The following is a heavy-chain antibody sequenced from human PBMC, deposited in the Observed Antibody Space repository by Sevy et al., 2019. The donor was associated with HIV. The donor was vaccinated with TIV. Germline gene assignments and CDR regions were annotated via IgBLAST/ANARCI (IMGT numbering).Heavy chain of an antibody. J-gene: IGHJ4*02. D-gene: IGHD2-8*01. CDR3: AREGCTKPHDY. Sequence: LSLTCAASGFTFSKYSMSWVRHPPGKGREWVSTLCFGCGGINYADPVKGRFTISRDNSKSSVYLQMNNLRPEDTAVYYCAREGCTKPHDYWGQGTLVTVSS. V-gene: IGHV3-23*01. CDR1: GFTFSKYS. CDR2: LCFGCGGI.